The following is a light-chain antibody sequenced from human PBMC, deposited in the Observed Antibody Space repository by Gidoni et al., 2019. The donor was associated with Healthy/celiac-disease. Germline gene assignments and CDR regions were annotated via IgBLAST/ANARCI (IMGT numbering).Light chain of an antibody. Sequence: DLQMTQSPSSLSASVGDRVTITCRASQSISSYLNWYQQKPGKAPKLLIYAASSLQSGVPSRVSGSGSGTDFTLTISSLQPEDFATYYCQQSYSTACSFGQGTKLEIK. CDR2: AAS. J-gene: IGKJ2*04. V-gene: IGKV1-39*01. CDR3: QQSYSTACS. CDR1: QSISSY.